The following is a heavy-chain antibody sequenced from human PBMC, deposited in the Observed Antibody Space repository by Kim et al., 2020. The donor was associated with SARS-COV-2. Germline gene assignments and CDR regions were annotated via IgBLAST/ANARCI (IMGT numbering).Heavy chain of an antibody. J-gene: IGHJ6*04. CDR1: GFTFSSYA. V-gene: IGHV3-23*01. CDR2: ISGSGGST. D-gene: IGHD3-10*01. Sequence: GGSLRLSCAASGFTFSSYAMSWVRQAPGKGLEWVSAISGSGGSTSYEDSVKGRFTISSDNYKNTLNLQMNSLRAEDTAVYYCAWDPPDAMVRGVISYYYYGMAGRGEGSTLTVSP. CDR3: AWDPPDAMVRGVISYYYYGMAG.